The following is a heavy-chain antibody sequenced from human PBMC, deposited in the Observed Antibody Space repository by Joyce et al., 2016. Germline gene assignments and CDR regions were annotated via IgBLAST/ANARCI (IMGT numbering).Heavy chain of an antibody. CDR1: GIIFSNKE. V-gene: IGHV3-48*03. D-gene: IGHD2-2*01. J-gene: IGHJ4*02. CDR2: INSDDSRI. CDR3: TTPSCAN. Sequence: EVQLVEYGGGLVQPGGSLRLSFAASGIIFSNKEMNWVRQAPGKGLEWISSINSDDSRIHYADSVRGRFTISRDNARNSLFLEMNSLRVEDTAMYYCTTPSCANWGQGSLVTVSS.